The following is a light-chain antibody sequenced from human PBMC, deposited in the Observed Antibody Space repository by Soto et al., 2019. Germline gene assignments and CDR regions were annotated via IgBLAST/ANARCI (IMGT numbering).Light chain of an antibody. Sequence: EIVMTQSPATLSVSPGERATLSCRASQSVSSNLAWYQQKPGQAPRLRIYGGSTRATGIPARVSGSGSGTNFTLTIRSLQAADVAVYYCQQYNNWPAITFGQGTKLEIK. CDR2: GGS. CDR3: QQYNNWPAIT. J-gene: IGKJ2*01. CDR1: QSVSSN. V-gene: IGKV3-15*01.